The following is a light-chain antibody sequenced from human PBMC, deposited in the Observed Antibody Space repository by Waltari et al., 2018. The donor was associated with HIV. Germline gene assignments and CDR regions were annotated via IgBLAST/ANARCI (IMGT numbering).Light chain of an antibody. CDR1: QTITRY. CDR3: QQSYSIPFT. J-gene: IGKJ3*01. V-gene: IGKV1-39*01. Sequence: DIQMTQSPSSLSASLGDRVTITCRAGQTITRYLNWYQQKPGKAPKLLIYGASNLQSGVPSRFSGSGSGADFTLTISTLQPEDFATYYCQQSYSIPFTFGPGTKVDIK. CDR2: GAS.